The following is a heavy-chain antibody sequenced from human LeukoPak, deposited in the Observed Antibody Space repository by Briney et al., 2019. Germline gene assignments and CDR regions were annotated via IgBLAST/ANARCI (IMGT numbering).Heavy chain of an antibody. D-gene: IGHD3-10*01. V-gene: IGHV3-21*01. CDR1: GFTFSSYG. Sequence: GGTLRLSCAASGFTFSSYGMSWVRQAPGKGLEWVSSISSSSSYIYYADSVKGRFTISRDNAKNSLYLQMNSLRAEDTAVYYCARDLYYGSATDYWGQGTLVTVSS. CDR3: ARDLYYGSATDY. J-gene: IGHJ4*02. CDR2: ISSSSSYI.